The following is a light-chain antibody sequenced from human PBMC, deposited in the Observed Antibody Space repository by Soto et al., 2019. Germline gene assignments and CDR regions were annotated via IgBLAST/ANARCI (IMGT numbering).Light chain of an antibody. CDR1: QSVSSY. J-gene: IGKJ4*01. V-gene: IGKV3-11*01. CDR2: DAS. CDR3: QQRSNWPPKLT. Sequence: EILLTQSPAPLSWSPGERATPSCRASQSVSSYLAWYQQKPGQAPRLLIYDASNRATGIPARFSGSGSGTDFTLTISSLEPEDFAVYYCQQRSNWPPKLTFGGGTKVDIK.